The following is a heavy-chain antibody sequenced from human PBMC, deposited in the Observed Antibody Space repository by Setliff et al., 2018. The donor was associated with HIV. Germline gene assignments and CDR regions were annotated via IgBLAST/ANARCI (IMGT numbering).Heavy chain of an antibody. CDR1: GFTY. CDR3: ARVLPYNSALDN. CDR2: LYGSGDS. J-gene: IGHJ4*02. D-gene: IGHD6-25*01. V-gene: IGHV3-66*02. Sequence: GGSLRLSCAASGFTYMAWVRQAPGKRPEWVSTLYGSGDSYHADSVKGRFTPSRDTSKNTMYLQMNSLRREDTAVYYCARVLPYNSALDNWGQGTLVTVSS.